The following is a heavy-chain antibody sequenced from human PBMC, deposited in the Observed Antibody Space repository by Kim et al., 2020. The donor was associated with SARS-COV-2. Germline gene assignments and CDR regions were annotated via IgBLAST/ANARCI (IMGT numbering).Heavy chain of an antibody. CDR2: ISAYNGNI. CDR1: GYTFTSYG. CDR3: ARGSYCSSTSCTGVGWFDP. Sequence: ASVKVSCKASGYTFTSYGISWVRQAPGQGLEWMGWISAYNGNINYAQKLQGRVTMTTDTSTSTAYMELRSLRSDDTAVYYCARGSYCSSTSCTGVGWFDPWGQGTLVTVSS. V-gene: IGHV1-18*01. J-gene: IGHJ5*02. D-gene: IGHD2-2*01.